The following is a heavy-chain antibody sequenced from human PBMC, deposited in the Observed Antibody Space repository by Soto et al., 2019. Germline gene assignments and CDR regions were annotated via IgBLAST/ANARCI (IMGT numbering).Heavy chain of an antibody. CDR3: ARAYSRQWLVQYYFDY. CDR2: IKQDGSEK. J-gene: IGHJ4*02. V-gene: IGHV3-7*01. CDR1: GFTLSSYW. Sequence: PGGSLRLSCAASGFTLSSYWMSWVRQAPGKGLEWVANIKQDGSEKYYVDSVKGRFTISRDNAKNSLYLQMNSLRAEDTAVYYCARAYSRQWLVQYYFDYWGQGTLVTVSS. D-gene: IGHD6-19*01.